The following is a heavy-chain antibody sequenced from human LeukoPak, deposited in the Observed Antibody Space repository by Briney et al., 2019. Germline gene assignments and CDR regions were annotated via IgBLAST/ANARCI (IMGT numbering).Heavy chain of an antibody. J-gene: IGHJ5*02. CDR2: IYPGDSDT. D-gene: IGHD2-2*01. Sequence: GESLKISCKGSGYSFTSYWIGWVRQMPGKGLEWMGIIYPGDSDTRYSTSFRGQATISAAKTISTAYLQWSSLKAADTAMYYCASPLRYCSSSSCTVGGFDPGGQETLVTVSS. CDR1: GYSFTSYW. CDR3: ASPLRYCSSSSCTVGGFDP. V-gene: IGHV5-51*01.